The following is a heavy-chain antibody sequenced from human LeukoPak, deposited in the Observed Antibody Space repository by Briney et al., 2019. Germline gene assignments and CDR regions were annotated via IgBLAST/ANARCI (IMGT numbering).Heavy chain of an antibody. Sequence: GGSLRLSCAASGFTVSSNYMSWVRQAPGKGLEWVSAISGSGGSTYYADSVKGRFTISRDNSKNTLYLQMNSLRAEDTAVYYCAKEGYCSSTSCYPLPFDYWGQGTLVTVSS. V-gene: IGHV3-23*01. J-gene: IGHJ4*02. D-gene: IGHD2-2*01. CDR3: AKEGYCSSTSCYPLPFDY. CDR1: GFTVSSNY. CDR2: ISGSGGST.